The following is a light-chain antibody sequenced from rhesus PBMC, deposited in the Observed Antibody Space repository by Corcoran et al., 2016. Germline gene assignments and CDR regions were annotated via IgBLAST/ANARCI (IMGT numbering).Light chain of an antibody. V-gene: IGKV1-18*01. CDR3: PQCYDSPWT. CDR2: TAF. Sequence: DIQMTQPPSSLSASVGDKVTITCRASQGISSWLAWYQQKPGKAPQLLIYTAFSLQSGVPLRSSGIGSGTAYTLPISSLQPEGFATYYCPQCYDSPWTFGQVTKVAI. CDR1: QGISSW. J-gene: IGKJ1*01.